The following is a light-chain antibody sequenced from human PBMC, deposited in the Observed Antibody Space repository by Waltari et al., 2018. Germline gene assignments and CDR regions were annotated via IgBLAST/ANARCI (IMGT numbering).Light chain of an antibody. CDR3: SSFTSSTTGI. J-gene: IGLJ2*01. CDR1: SSDSGGYEY. V-gene: IGLV2-14*01. Sequence: SALTQPDSVSGSPGQSITISCSGISSDSGGYEYVSWYQQHPGKAPKVIIYDVPNRPSGVSNRFSGSKSGSSASLTISGLQAEDEADYYCSSFTSSTTGIFGGGTKLTVL. CDR2: DVP.